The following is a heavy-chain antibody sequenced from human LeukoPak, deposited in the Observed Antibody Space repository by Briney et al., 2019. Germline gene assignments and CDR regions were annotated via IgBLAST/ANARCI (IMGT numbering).Heavy chain of an antibody. CDR1: GFTFSSYA. Sequence: GGSLRLSCAASGFTFSSYAMHWVRQAPGKGLEWVAVISYDGSNKYYADSVKGRFTISRDNSKNTLYLQMNSLRAEDTAVYYCARVAEAAAFDYWGQGTLVTVSS. D-gene: IGHD6-13*01. V-gene: IGHV3-30*04. J-gene: IGHJ4*02. CDR3: ARVAEAAAFDY. CDR2: ISYDGSNK.